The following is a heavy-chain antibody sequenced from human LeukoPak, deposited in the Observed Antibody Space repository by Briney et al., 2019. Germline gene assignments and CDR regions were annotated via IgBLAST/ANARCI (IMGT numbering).Heavy chain of an antibody. CDR1: VGSISSYY. V-gene: IGHV4-59*08. CDR2: IYYSVST. Sequence: PSETLSLTCTVSVGSISSYYWSWIWEPPGKERGRMGYIYYSVSTNNNPSPKSRVTISVETSKNQYSLKLSSVTAADTAVYYSGGYYDYYFDYWGQGTLVTVSS. J-gene: IGHJ4*02. CDR3: GGYYDYYFDY. D-gene: IGHD3-22*01.